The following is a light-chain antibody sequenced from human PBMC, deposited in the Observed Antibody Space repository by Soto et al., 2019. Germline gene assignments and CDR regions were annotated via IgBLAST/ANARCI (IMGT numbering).Light chain of an antibody. V-gene: IGKV1-5*03. CDR2: KAS. CDR3: QQYSTYPLT. J-gene: IGKJ4*01. Sequence: DIQMTQSPSILSASLGDRVTITCRASQSLNSWLVWYQQKPGKVPKLLIYKASRLQSGVPSRFSGSESGTEFTLTISSLQPDDFATYYCQQYSTYPLTFGGGTKVEI. CDR1: QSLNSW.